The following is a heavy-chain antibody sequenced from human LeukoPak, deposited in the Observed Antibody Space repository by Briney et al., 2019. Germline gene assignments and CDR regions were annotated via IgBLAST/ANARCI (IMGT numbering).Heavy chain of an antibody. J-gene: IGHJ6*02. CDR1: GFTFSSYS. Sequence: GGSLRLSCAASGFTFSSYSMNWVRQAPGKGLEWVSSISSSSSYIYYADSVKGRFTISRDDAKNSLYLQMNSLRAEDTAVYYCARDSYYDSSGYYYYYYGMDVWGQGTTVTVSS. D-gene: IGHD3-22*01. CDR2: ISSSSSYI. V-gene: IGHV3-21*01. CDR3: ARDSYYDSSGYYYYYYGMDV.